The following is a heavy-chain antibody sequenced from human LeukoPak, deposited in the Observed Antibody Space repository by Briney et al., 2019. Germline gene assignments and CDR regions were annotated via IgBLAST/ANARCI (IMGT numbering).Heavy chain of an antibody. CDR1: GGSISSSNW. CDR3: ARVVAAARGWFDP. D-gene: IGHD6-13*01. J-gene: IGHJ5*02. V-gene: IGHV4-4*02. Sequence: SGTLSLTCAVSGGSISSSNWWSWVRQPPGKGLEWIGEIYHSGGTNYNPSLKSRVTISVDKSKNQFSLKLSSVTAADTAVYYCARVVAAARGWFDPWGQGTLVTVSS. CDR2: IYHSGGT.